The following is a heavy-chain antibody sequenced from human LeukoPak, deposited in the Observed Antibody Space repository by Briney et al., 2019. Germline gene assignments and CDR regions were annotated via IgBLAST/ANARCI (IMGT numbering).Heavy chain of an antibody. V-gene: IGHV3-49*04. Sequence: GGSLRLSCTASGFTFGDYAMSWVRQTPGKGLEFVGFIRSKAYGGTPEYAASVKGIFTISRDDSKSIAYLQMNSLKTENTAVDYCARLYIYTAHYWGQGTLVTVSS. D-gene: IGHD1-1*01. J-gene: IGHJ4*02. CDR1: GFTFGDYA. CDR3: ARLYIYTAHY. CDR2: IRSKAYGGTP.